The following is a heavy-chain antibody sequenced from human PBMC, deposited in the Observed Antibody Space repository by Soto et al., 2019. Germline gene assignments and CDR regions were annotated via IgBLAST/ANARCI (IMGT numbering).Heavy chain of an antibody. D-gene: IGHD6-19*01. CDR3: ARELAAVSGSPPDY. J-gene: IGHJ4*02. Sequence: QVQLVQSGAEVKKPGASVKVSCKASGYTFNSYGISWVRQAPGQGLEWMGWISVYNGNTNYAQNVKGRVTLTTETSTSTAFMELRSLRSDDTAVYYCARELAAVSGSPPDYWGQGTLVTVSS. CDR2: ISVYNGNT. V-gene: IGHV1-18*01. CDR1: GYTFNSYG.